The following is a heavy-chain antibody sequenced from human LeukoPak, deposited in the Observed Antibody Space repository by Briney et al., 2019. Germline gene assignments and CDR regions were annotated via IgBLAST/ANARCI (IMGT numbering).Heavy chain of an antibody. Sequence: GGSLRLSCSASGFTFSRYAMHWVRQAPGKGLEYVSAISSSGGSTYYADSVKGRFTISRDNAKNSLYLQMNSLRDEDTAVYYCARDISSFDYWGQGTLVTVSS. CDR3: ARDISSFDY. V-gene: IGHV3-64*04. J-gene: IGHJ4*02. CDR1: GFTFSRYA. CDR2: ISSSGGST. D-gene: IGHD2-21*01.